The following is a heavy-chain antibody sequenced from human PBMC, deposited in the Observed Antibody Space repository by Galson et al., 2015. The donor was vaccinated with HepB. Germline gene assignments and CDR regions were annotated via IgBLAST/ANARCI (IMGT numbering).Heavy chain of an antibody. CDR2: ISNSGGST. V-gene: IGHV3-23*01. Sequence: SLRLSCAASGFTFSTFAMSWVRQAPGKGLECVSTISNSGGSTYFADSVRGRFTISRDNSKNTLYLQMNSLRAEDTAVYYCAKRRGHESYNGWSFDHWGQGTLITVSS. CDR3: AKRRGHESYNGWSFDH. J-gene: IGHJ4*02. CDR1: GFTFSTFA. D-gene: IGHD5-24*01.